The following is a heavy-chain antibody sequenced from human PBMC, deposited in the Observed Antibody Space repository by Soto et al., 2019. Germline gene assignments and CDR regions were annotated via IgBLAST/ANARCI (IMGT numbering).Heavy chain of an antibody. CDR2: SKNKADSYTT. D-gene: IGHD3-10*01. J-gene: IGHJ4*02. CDR3: TVWGSGNDFGAA. V-gene: IGHV3-72*01. Sequence: EVQLEESGGGLVQPGGSLRLSCAASGFTFSDHYMDWVRQAPDKGLEWVGRSKNKADSYTTEYAASVKGRFTISRDGSKNSLFLQMNSLKTEDTAVYYCTVWGSGNDFGAAWGQGILVTVSS. CDR1: GFTFSDHY.